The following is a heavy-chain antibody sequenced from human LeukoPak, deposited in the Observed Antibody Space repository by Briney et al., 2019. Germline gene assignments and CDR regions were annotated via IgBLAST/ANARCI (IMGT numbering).Heavy chain of an antibody. V-gene: IGHV3-7*01. Sequence: GGSLRLSCAASGFTFSSYWMSWVRHAPGKGLGWVANIKQDGSEKYYVDSVKGRFTISRDNAKNSLYLQMNSLRAEDTAVYYCARAGSGPTSGYYYFDYWGQGTLVTVSS. D-gene: IGHD6-19*01. CDR3: ARAGSGPTSGYYYFDY. CDR1: GFTFSSYW. J-gene: IGHJ4*02. CDR2: IKQDGSEK.